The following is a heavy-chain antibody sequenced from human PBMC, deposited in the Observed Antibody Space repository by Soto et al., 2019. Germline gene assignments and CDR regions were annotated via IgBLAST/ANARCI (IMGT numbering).Heavy chain of an antibody. CDR1: GYTFTSYA. CDR3: ARGGSSSYYYYYYGMDV. V-gene: IGHV1-3*01. D-gene: IGHD2-2*01. J-gene: IGHJ6*02. Sequence: QVQLVQSGAEVKKPGASVKVSCKASGYTFTSYAMHWVRQAPGQRLEWMGWINAGNGNTKYSQKFQGRVTITRDTSASTADMELSSLRSEDTAVYYCARGGSSSYYYYYYGMDVWGQGTTVTVSS. CDR2: INAGNGNT.